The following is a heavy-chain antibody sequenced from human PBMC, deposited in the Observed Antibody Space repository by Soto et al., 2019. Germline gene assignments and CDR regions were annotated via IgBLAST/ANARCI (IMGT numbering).Heavy chain of an antibody. J-gene: IGHJ4*02. CDR2: IWYDGSNK. V-gene: IGHV3-33*01. D-gene: IGHD3-3*01. CDR1: GFTFSSYG. CDR3: ARGEEIFGVVPNIPL. Sequence: GGSLRLSCAASGFTFSSYGMHWVRQAPGKGLEWVAVIWYDGSNKYYADSVKGRFTISRDNSKNTLYLQMNSLRAEDTAVYYCARGEEIFGVVPNIPLWGQGTLVTVSS.